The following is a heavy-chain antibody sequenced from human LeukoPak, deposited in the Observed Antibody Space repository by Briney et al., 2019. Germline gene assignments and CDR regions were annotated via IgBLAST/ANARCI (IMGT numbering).Heavy chain of an antibody. Sequence: GGSLRLSCAASGFTFSSYEMSWVRQAPGLGLEWISSISTSDSAIQYADSVKGRFTISRDNANNSLYLQMNSLRAEDTAIYYCARGLHRFIRGSGGFDYWGQGTLVTVSS. D-gene: IGHD2-15*01. J-gene: IGHJ4*02. CDR1: GFTFSSYE. CDR3: ARGLHRFIRGSGGFDY. CDR2: ISTSDSAI. V-gene: IGHV3-48*03.